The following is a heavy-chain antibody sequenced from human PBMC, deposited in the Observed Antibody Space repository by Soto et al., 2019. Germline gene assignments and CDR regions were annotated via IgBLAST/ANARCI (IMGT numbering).Heavy chain of an antibody. CDR1: GYTFTGYY. CDR2: INSGGGNT. J-gene: IGHJ4*02. D-gene: IGHD2-21*02. V-gene: IGHV1-46*01. Sequence: QVQLVQSGTEVKKPGASVKISCKASGYTFTGYYIYWVRQARGQGREFMGAINSGGGNTDYAQKFQGRVTVTRDTSTSTVYMELTSLRSDDTAVYYCAGGNCAGDCYFDYWGQGTLVTVSS. CDR3: AGGNCAGDCYFDY.